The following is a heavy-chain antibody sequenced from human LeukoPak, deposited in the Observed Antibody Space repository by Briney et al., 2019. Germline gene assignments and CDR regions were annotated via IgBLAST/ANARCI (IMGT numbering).Heavy chain of an antibody. CDR1: GGSFSGYY. Sequence: SETLSLTCAVYGGSFSGYYWSWIRQPPGKGLEWIGEINHSGSTNYNPSLKSRVTISVDTSKNQLSLKLSSVTAADTAVYYCARGGFDWLLFYVLDKYNWFDPWGQGTLVTVSS. CDR3: ARGGFDWLLFYVLDKYNWFDP. CDR2: INHSGST. J-gene: IGHJ5*02. D-gene: IGHD3-9*01. V-gene: IGHV4-34*01.